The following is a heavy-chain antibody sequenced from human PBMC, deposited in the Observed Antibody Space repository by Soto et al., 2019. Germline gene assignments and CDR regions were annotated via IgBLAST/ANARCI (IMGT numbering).Heavy chain of an antibody. CDR2: ISYDGSNK. D-gene: IGHD3-3*01. CDR1: GFTFSSYG. J-gene: IGHJ4*02. V-gene: IGHV3-30*18. Sequence: GGSLRLSCAASGFTFSSYGMHWVRQAPGKGLEWVAVISYDGSNKYYADSVKGRFTISRDNSKNTLYLQMNSLRAEDTAVYYCAKDGTRRFLEWFHFDYWGQGTLVTVSS. CDR3: AKDGTRRFLEWFHFDY.